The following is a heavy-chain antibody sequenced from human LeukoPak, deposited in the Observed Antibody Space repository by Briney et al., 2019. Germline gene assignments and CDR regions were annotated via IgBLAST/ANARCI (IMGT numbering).Heavy chain of an antibody. D-gene: IGHD2-2*01. CDR2: ISSSGSTI. CDR1: GFTFSSYS. CDR3: ARGLEYQLPRGAFDI. V-gene: IGHV3-48*04. J-gene: IGHJ3*02. Sequence: GGSLRLSCAASGFTFSSYSMNWVRQAPGKGLEWVSYISSSGSTIYYADSVKGRFTISRDNAKNSLYLQMNSLRAEDTAVYYCARGLEYQLPRGAFDIWGQGTMVTVSS.